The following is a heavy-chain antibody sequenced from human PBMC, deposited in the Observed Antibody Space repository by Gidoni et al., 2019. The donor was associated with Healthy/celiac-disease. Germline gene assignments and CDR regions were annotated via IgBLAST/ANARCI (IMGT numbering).Heavy chain of an antibody. CDR2: IKQDGSEK. V-gene: IGHV3-7*01. CDR3: ARDSSSGWYTPDAFDI. Sequence: EVQLVESGGGLVQPGGSLRLSCAASGFPFSSYWMSWVRQAPGKGLEWVANIKQDGSEKYYVDSVKGRFTISRDNAKNSLYLQMNSLRAEDTAVYYCARDSSSGWYTPDAFDIWGQGTMVTVSS. J-gene: IGHJ3*02. CDR1: GFPFSSYW. D-gene: IGHD6-19*01.